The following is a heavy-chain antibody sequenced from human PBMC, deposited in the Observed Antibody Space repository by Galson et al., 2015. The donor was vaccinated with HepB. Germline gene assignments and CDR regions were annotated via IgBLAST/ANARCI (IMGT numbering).Heavy chain of an antibody. CDR2: INHSGST. CDR1: GGSFSGYY. D-gene: IGHD2-15*01. V-gene: IGHV4-34*01. J-gene: IGHJ6*03. CDR3: ARNGVEVETYYYYYMDV. Sequence: ETLSLTCAVYGGSFSGYYWSWIRQPPGKGLEWIGEINHSGSTNYNPSLKSRVTISVDTSKNQFSLKLSSVTAADTAVYYCARNGVEVETYYYYYMDVWGKGTTVTVSS.